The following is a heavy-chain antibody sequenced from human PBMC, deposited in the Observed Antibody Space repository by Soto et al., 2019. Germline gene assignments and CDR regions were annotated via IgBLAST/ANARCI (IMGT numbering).Heavy chain of an antibody. D-gene: IGHD3-22*01. CDR1: GGTFSSYA. J-gene: IGHJ4*02. V-gene: IGHV1-69*01. CDR3: ARVDYYDSSGSCHPYAFDY. Sequence: QVQLVQSGAEVKKPGSSVKVSCKASGGTFSSYAISWVRQAPGQGLEWRGGIIPIFGTANYAQKFQGRVTVAADESTGTAYMEMSSLRSEDTAVYYCARVDYYDSSGSCHPYAFDYWGQGTLVTVSS. CDR2: IIPIFGTA.